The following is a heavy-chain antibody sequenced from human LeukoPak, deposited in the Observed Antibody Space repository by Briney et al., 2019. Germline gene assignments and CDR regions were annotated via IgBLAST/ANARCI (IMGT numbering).Heavy chain of an antibody. D-gene: IGHD6-13*01. Sequence: SETLSLTCTVSGGSINSHYWTWIRQPPGKGLEWIGYTYYSGSTNYNPSLRSRVTVSVDTSKTQFSLKLRSVTAADTAVYYCARMTENSNWYSAAYYFDYWGQGTLVTVSS. V-gene: IGHV4-59*11. CDR1: GGSINSHY. CDR3: ARMTENSNWYSAAYYFDY. CDR2: TYYSGST. J-gene: IGHJ4*02.